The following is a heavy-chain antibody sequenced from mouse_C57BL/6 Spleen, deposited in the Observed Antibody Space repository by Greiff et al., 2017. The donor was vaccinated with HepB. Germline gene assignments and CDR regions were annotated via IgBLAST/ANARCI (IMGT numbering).Heavy chain of an antibody. D-gene: IGHD2-1*01. CDR3: TKGNSKY. Sequence: EVQLQESGAELVRPGASVKLSCTASGFNIKDDYMHWVKQRPEQGLEWIGWIDPENGDTEYASKFQGKATITADTSSNTAYLQLSSLTSEDTAVYYCTKGNSKYGGKGTTRTGSA. CDR1: GFNIKDDY. V-gene: IGHV14-4*01. J-gene: IGHJ2*01. CDR2: IDPENGDT.